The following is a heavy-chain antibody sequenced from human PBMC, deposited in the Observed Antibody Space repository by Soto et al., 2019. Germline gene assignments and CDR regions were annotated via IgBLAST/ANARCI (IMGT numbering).Heavy chain of an antibody. CDR1: GGTFSSYA. Sequence: SVKVSCKASGGTFSSYAISWVRQAPGQGLEWMGGIIPIFGTANYAQKFQGRVTITADESTSTAYMELSSLRSEDTAVYCCAREEACSGGSCPVPLDYWGQGTLVTVSS. J-gene: IGHJ4*02. V-gene: IGHV1-69*13. D-gene: IGHD2-15*01. CDR2: IIPIFGTA. CDR3: AREEACSGGSCPVPLDY.